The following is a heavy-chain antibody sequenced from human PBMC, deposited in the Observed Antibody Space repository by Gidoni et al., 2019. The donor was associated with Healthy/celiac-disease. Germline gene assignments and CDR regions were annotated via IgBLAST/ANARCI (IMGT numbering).Heavy chain of an antibody. V-gene: IGHV3-30*01. D-gene: IGHD2-21*02. CDR3: ARDGGNSKEDAFDI. J-gene: IGHJ3*02. CDR2: ISYDGSNK. CDR1: GFTFSSYA. Sequence: QVQLVESGGGVVQPGRSLRLSCAASGFTFSSYAMHWVRQAPGKGLEWVAVISYDGSNKYYADPVKGRFTISRDNSKNTLYLQMNSLRAEDTAVYYCARDGGNSKEDAFDIWGQGTMVTVSS.